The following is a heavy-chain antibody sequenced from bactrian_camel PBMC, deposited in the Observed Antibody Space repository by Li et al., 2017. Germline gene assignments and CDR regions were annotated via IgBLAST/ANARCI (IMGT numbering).Heavy chain of an antibody. CDR2: IYSGGVVT. Sequence: VQLVESGGGLVQPGGSLRLSCAASGFTFRNYDMIWVRQALGKGLEWVSGIYSGGVVTSYADSVKGRFTISRDNAKNTVYLQMNSLKVEDTALYYCAAGDSDYLHPFYNWGRGTQVTVS. CDR3: AAGDSDYLHPFYN. CDR1: GFTFRNYD. D-gene: IGHD4*01. J-gene: IGHJ4*01. V-gene: IGHV3S40*01.